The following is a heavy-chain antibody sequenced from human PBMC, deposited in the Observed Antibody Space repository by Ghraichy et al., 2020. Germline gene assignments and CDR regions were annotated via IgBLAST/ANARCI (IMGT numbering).Heavy chain of an antibody. CDR1: GGSISSSSYY. Sequence: SETLSLTCTVSGGSISSSSYYWGWIRQPPGKGLEWIGSIYYSGSTYYNPSLKSRVTISVDTSKNQFSLKLSSVTAADTAVYYCARHLRGPNDSSGYYNQWGQGTLVTVSS. CDR3: ARHLRGPNDSSGYYNQ. V-gene: IGHV4-39*01. J-gene: IGHJ4*02. D-gene: IGHD3-22*01. CDR2: IYYSGST.